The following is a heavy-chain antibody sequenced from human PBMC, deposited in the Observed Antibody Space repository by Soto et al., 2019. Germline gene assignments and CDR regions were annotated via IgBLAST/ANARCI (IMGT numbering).Heavy chain of an antibody. Sequence: GESLKISCTGSGYSFTSYWISWVRQMPGKGLEWMGRIDPSDSYTNYSPSFQGHVTISADKSISTAYLQWSSLKASDTAMYYCARHTPDFWSGYSRDYGMDVWGQGTTVTAP. D-gene: IGHD3-3*01. V-gene: IGHV5-10-1*01. CDR1: GYSFTSYW. J-gene: IGHJ6*02. CDR2: IDPSDSYT. CDR3: ARHTPDFWSGYSRDYGMDV.